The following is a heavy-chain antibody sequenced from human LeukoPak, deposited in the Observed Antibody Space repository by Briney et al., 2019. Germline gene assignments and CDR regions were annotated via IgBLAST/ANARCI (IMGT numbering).Heavy chain of an antibody. CDR3: ARDRYCSGGSCYYFDY. CDR1: GFTVSSNY. J-gene: IGHJ4*02. CDR2: IYSGGST. V-gene: IGHV3-53*01. D-gene: IGHD2-15*01. Sequence: PGGSLRLSCGASGFTVSSNYMSWVRQAPGKGLEWVSVIYSGGSTYYADSVKGRFTISRDNAKNSLYLQMNSLRAEDTAVYYCARDRYCSGGSCYYFDYWGQGTLVTVSS.